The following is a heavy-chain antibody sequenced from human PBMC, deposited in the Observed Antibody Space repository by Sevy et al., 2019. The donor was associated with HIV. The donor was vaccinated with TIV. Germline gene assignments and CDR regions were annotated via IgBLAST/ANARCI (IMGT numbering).Heavy chain of an antibody. J-gene: IGHJ4*02. CDR2: IYGGGST. V-gene: IGHV3-53*01. CDR1: GFTVSSND. Sequence: GGSLRLSCVASGFTVSSNDMTWVRQAPGKGLEWVSVIYGGGSTYYADSVKGRYTISRDNSKNTLYLQMSSLRAEDTAVYYCASDSVAVAGTDYWGQGTLVTVSS. CDR3: ASDSVAVAGTDY. D-gene: IGHD6-19*01.